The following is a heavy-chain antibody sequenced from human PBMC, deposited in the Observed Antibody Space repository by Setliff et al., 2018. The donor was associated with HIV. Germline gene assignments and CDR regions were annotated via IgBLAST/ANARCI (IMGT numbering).Heavy chain of an antibody. J-gene: IGHJ3*02. CDR3: ARHYRELLGDAFDI. D-gene: IGHD1-7*01. CDR2: TYYSGST. V-gene: IGHV4-39*01. CDR1: GGSISSSNNF. Sequence: SETLSLTCTVPGGSISSSNNFWGWIRQRPGKGLEWIGTTYYSGSTDYNTSLKSRLTISVDTSKSQFTLKLNSVTAADTAVYYCARHYRELLGDAFDIWGQGILVTVSS.